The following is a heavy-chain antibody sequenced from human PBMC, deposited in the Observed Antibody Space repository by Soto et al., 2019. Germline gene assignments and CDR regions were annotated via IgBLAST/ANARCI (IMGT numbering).Heavy chain of an antibody. V-gene: IGHV3-48*03. CDR2: ISSSGSTI. Sequence: PGGSLRLSCAASGFTFSSYEMNWVRQAPGKGLEWVSYISSSGSTIYYADSVKGRFTISRDNAKNSLYLQMNSLRAEDTAVYYCARINSGWGPLSPYPFDYRGQGALVTVSS. J-gene: IGHJ4*02. D-gene: IGHD6-19*01. CDR1: GFTFSSYE. CDR3: ARINSGWGPLSPYPFDY.